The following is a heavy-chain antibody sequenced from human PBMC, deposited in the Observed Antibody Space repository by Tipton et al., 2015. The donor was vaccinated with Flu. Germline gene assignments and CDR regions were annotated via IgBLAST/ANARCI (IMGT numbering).Heavy chain of an antibody. V-gene: IGHV4-59*08. CDR1: SGSITSYY. CDR3: ARRKTVTTRLTYFDY. Sequence: TLSLTCTVSSGSITSYYWSWIRQPPGKGLEWIGYIYYSGSTNYNPSLKSRVTISVDTSKNQFSLKLSSVTAADTAVYYCARRKTVTTRLTYFDYWGQGTLVTVSS. J-gene: IGHJ4*02. CDR2: IYYSGST. D-gene: IGHD4-17*01.